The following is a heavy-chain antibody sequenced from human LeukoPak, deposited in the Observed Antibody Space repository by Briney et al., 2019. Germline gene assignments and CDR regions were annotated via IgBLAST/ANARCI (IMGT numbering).Heavy chain of an antibody. CDR2: IYPGNSDT. Sequence: KPGESLQISCHGSGSSFTSYWIGWVRQLPGKGLEWMGIIYPGNSDTRYSPSFQGQVTISADKSISTAYLQWSSLKASDTAMYYCARLTTGIGCYSDYWGQGTLVTVSS. CDR3: ARLTTGIGCYSDY. D-gene: IGHD4-23*01. V-gene: IGHV5-51*01. J-gene: IGHJ4*02. CDR1: GSSFTSYW.